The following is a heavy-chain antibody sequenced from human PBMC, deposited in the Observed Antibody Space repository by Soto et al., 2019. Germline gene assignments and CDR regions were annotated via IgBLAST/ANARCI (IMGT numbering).Heavy chain of an antibody. CDR3: ASGLAAADSSSEYFQH. J-gene: IGHJ1*01. CDR1: GDSGSSNSAA. CDR2: TYYRSKWYN. D-gene: IGHD6-13*01. V-gene: IGHV6-1*01. Sequence: PSQTLSLTCAISGDSGSSNSAAWNWIRQSPSRGLEWLGRTYYRSKWYNDYAVSVKSRITINPDTSKNQFSLQLNSVTPEDTAVYYCASGLAAADSSSEYFQHWGQGTLVTVSS.